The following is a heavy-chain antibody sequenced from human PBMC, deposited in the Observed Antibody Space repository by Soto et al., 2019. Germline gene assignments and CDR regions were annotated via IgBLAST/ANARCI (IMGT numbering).Heavy chain of an antibody. CDR3: ALGALDY. J-gene: IGHJ4*02. V-gene: IGHV1-3*01. D-gene: IGHD3-16*01. Sequence: ASVKVSCKASGYNFSAYAIHWVRQAPGQRLEWMGWINVGDANLRYPQKFQGRFTISRDTSASTAYMELSSLTSEDTALYYCALGALDYWGQGTLVTVSS. CDR1: GYNFSAYA. CDR2: INVGDANL.